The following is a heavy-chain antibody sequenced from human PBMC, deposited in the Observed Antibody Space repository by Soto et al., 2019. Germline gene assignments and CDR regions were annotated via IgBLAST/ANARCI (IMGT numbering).Heavy chain of an antibody. CDR2: IKSKTDGGTT. Sequence: EVQLVESGGGLVKPGGSLRLSCAASGFTFSNAWMNWVRQAPGKGLEWVGRIKSKTDGGTTDYAAPVKGRFTISRDDSKNTLYLQMNSLKTEDTAVYYCTTSPGGDYVWGSYPGSGEYYFDYWGQGTLVTVSS. CDR3: TTSPGGDYVWGSYPGSGEYYFDY. V-gene: IGHV3-15*07. CDR1: GFTFSNAW. J-gene: IGHJ4*02. D-gene: IGHD3-16*02.